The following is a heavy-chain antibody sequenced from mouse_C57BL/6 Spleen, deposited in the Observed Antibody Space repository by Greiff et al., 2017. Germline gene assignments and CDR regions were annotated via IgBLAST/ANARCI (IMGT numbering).Heavy chain of an antibody. CDR2: IDPSDSDT. Sequence: QVQLQQPGAELVRPGSSVKLSCKASGYTFTSYWMHWVRQRPIQGLEWIGNIDPSDSDTHYNQKFKDKATLTVDKSSSTAYMQLSRLKSEDSAVYYCAVYYGNYVGFAYWGQGTLVTVSA. J-gene: IGHJ3*01. CDR1: GYTFTSYW. V-gene: IGHV1-52*01. D-gene: IGHD2-1*01. CDR3: AVYYGNYVGFAY.